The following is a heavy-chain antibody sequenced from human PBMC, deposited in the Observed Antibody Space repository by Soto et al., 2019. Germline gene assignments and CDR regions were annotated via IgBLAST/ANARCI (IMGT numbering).Heavy chain of an antibody. Sequence: PVGSLRLSCAASGFTFSSYAMSWVRQAPGKGLEWVSAISGSGGSTYYADSVKGRFTISRDNSKNTLYLQMNSLRAEDTAVYYCAKCEVRGVNYYGMDVWGQGTTVTVSS. CDR3: AKCEVRGVNYYGMDV. V-gene: IGHV3-23*01. CDR1: GFTFSSYA. J-gene: IGHJ6*02. CDR2: ISGSGGST. D-gene: IGHD3-10*01.